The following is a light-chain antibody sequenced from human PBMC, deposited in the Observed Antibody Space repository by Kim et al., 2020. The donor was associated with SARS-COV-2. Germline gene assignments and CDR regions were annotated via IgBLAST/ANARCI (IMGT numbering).Light chain of an antibody. CDR3: CSYAVTYTLV. Sequence: QSALTQPRSVSGSPGQSVTISCTGTGRDVGGYNYVSWYQYHPGKAPKLLIYGVTKRPSGVPDRFSGSKFGNTASLTISRLQPEDEADYYCCSYAVTYTLVFGGGTKLTVL. CDR1: GRDVGGYNY. CDR2: GVT. V-gene: IGLV2-11*01. J-gene: IGLJ3*02.